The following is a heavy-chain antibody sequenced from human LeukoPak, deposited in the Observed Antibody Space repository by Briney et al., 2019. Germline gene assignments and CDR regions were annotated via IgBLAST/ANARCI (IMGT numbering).Heavy chain of an antibody. CDR2: INWNGGST. D-gene: IGHD3-22*01. Sequence: GGSLRLSCAASGFTFDDYGMSWVRQAPGKGLEWVSGINWNGGSTGYADSVKGRFTISRDNSKNTPYLQMNSLRAEDTAVYYCAKNGGYYDTSKHLDYWGQGTLVTVSS. CDR1: GFTFDDYG. J-gene: IGHJ4*02. V-gene: IGHV3-20*04. CDR3: AKNGGYYDTSKHLDY.